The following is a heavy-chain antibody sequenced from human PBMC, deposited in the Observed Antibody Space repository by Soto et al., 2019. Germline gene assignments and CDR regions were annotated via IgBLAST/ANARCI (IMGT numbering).Heavy chain of an antibody. CDR2: IYYSGST. V-gene: IGHV4-59*01. J-gene: IGHJ4*02. CDR1: GGSISSYY. Sequence: SETLSLTCTVSGGSISSYYWSWIRQPPGKGLEWIGYIYYSGSTNYNPSLKSRVTISVDTSKNQFSLKLSSVTAADTAVYYCARATIFGVDYFDYWGQGTLVTVSS. CDR3: ARATIFGVDYFDY. D-gene: IGHD3-3*01.